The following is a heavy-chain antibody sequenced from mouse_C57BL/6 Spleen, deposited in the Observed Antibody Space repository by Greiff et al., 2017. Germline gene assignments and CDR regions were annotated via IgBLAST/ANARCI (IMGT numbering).Heavy chain of an antibody. CDR1: GYTFTSYW. CDR3: ARREGYYDYFDY. Sequence: QVQLQQPGAELVKPGASVTLSCKASGYTFTSYWMHWVKQRPGRGLEWIGRIDPNSGGTKYNEKFKSKATLTVDKPSSPAYMQLSSLTSEDSAVYYCARREGYYDYFDYWGQGTTLTVSS. D-gene: IGHD1-1*01. J-gene: IGHJ2*01. V-gene: IGHV1-72*01. CDR2: IDPNSGGT.